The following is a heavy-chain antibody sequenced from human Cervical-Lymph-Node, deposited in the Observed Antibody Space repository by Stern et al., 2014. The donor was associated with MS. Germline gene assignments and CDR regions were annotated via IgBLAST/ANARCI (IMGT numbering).Heavy chain of an antibody. Sequence: EVQLVESGGGLVQPGGSLRLSCAASGFTFSSYAMSWVRQAPGKGLEWVSAMSGMGGSTSYADSVKDRSTISIDNFEKTLVRQMNSLRAEDTAVYYCAADVWGQGTTVTVSS. CDR1: GFTFSSYA. CDR2: MSGMGGST. V-gene: IGHV3-23*04. CDR3: AADV. J-gene: IGHJ6*02.